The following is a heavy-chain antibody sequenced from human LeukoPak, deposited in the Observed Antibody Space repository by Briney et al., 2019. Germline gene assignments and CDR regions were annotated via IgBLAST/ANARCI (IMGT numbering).Heavy chain of an antibody. CDR3: ARDGAAAGEFDY. D-gene: IGHD6-25*01. J-gene: IGHJ4*02. CDR2: ISAYNGNT. V-gene: IGHV1-18*01. CDR1: GLTFTNYG. Sequence: ASVKVSCKASGLTFTNYGFTWVQQAPGQGLEWMGWISAYNGNTNYAQELQGRVTMTTDTSTSTAYMELRSLTSDDTAMYYCARDGAAAGEFDYWGQGTLVTVSS.